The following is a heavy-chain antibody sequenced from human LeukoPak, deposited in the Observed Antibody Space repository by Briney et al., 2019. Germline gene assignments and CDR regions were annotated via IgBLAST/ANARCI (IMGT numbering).Heavy chain of an antibody. CDR1: GFPFSSYA. CDR3: VRSLDY. Sequence: GGSLRLSCAASGFPFSSYAMNWVRQAPGKGLEWVSVIAGSGGFTQYADSVKGRFTISRDNSKNTVYLQMNRLRVEDTALYYCVRSLDYWGQGTLVTVSS. CDR2: IAGSGGFT. J-gene: IGHJ4*02. V-gene: IGHV3-23*01.